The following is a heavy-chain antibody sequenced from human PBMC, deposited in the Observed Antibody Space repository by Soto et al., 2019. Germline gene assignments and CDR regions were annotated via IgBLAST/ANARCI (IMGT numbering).Heavy chain of an antibody. V-gene: IGHV1-18*01. CDR1: GYTFTSYG. CDR3: ARDGGGSSFYYYYGIHV. J-gene: IGHJ6*01. CDR2: ISAYNGNT. D-gene: IGHD2-15*01. Sequence: DSVKVSCKASGYTFTSYGISWVRQAPGQGLEWMGWISAYNGNTNYAQKLQGRVTMTTDTSTSTAYMELRSLRSDDTAVYYCARDGGGSSFYYYYGIHVSGPGTPVTVPS.